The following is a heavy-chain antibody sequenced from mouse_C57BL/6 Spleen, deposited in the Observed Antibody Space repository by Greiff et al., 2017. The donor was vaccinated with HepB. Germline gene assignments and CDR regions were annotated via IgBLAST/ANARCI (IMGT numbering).Heavy chain of an antibody. CDR3: TRGEFFTTVVATYYAMDY. V-gene: IGHV1-5*01. CDR2: IYPGNSDT. J-gene: IGHJ4*01. CDR1: GYTFTSYW. D-gene: IGHD1-1*01. Sequence: EVQLQQSGTVLARPGASVKMSCKTSGYTFTSYWMHWVKQRPGQGLEWIGAIYPGNSDTSYNQKFKGKAKLTAVTSASTAYMELSSLTNEDSAVYYCTRGEFFTTVVATYYAMDYWGQGTSVTVSS.